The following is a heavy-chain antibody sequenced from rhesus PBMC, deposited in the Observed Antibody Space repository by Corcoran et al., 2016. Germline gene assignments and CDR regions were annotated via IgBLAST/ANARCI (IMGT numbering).Heavy chain of an antibody. CDR3: ARDKEAGYSGSWSGLDS. CDR1: GFTFSSYG. Sequence: EVQLVESGGGLVQPGGSLRLSCAASGFTFSSYGMHWVRQAPGEGLEWVAVISFDGSKKYYADSVKDRFSSSIDNSKNMLYLQMNNLKLEDTAVYYCARDKEAGYSGSWSGLDSWGQGVVVTVSS. J-gene: IGHJ6*01. CDR2: ISFDGSKK. V-gene: IGHV3-54*02. D-gene: IGHD6-25*01.